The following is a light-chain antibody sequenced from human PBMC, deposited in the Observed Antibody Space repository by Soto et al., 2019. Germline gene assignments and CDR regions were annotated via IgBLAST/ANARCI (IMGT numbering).Light chain of an antibody. Sequence: VHISQSPSAIASSALDRCTVTCRASQDIGNYLVWFQQKPGKVPKRLIYAASSLQGGVPSRFSGSGSGTEFTLTISSLQPEDFATDYCLQHNTYPFTFGQGTRLEIK. CDR2: AAS. J-gene: IGKJ5*01. V-gene: IGKV1-17*03. CDR1: QDIGNY. CDR3: LQHNTYPFT.